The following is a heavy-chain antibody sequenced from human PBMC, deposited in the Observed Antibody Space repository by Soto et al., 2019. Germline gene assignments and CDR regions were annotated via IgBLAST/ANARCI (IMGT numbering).Heavy chain of an antibody. J-gene: IGHJ6*02. CDR1: GFTFDDYA. Sequence: GGSLRLSCAASGFTFDDYAMHWVRQAPGKGLEWVSGISWNSGSIGYADSVKGRFTISRDNAKNSLYLQMNSLRAEDTALYYCAKDKGGPTRVTTIYYYYGMDVWGQGTTVTVSS. CDR2: ISWNSGSI. CDR3: AKDKGGPTRVTTIYYYYGMDV. D-gene: IGHD5-12*01. V-gene: IGHV3-9*01.